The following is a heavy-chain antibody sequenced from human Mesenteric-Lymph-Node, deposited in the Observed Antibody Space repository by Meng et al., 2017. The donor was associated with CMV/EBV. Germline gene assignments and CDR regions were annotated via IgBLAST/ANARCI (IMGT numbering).Heavy chain of an antibody. V-gene: IGHV4-4*02. CDR2: IYHSGST. CDR3: ARDGAKNYYYGMDV. Sequence: SETLSLTCAVSGGSISSSNWWSWVRQPPGKGLEWIGEIYHSGSTNYNPSLKSRVTISVDKSKNQFSLQLYSVTAADTAVYYCARDGAKNYYYGMDVWGQGTTVTVSS. CDR1: GGSISSSNW. D-gene: IGHD4/OR15-4a*01. J-gene: IGHJ6*01.